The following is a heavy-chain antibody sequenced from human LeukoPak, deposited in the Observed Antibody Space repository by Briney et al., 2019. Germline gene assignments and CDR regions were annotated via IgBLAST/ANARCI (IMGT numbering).Heavy chain of an antibody. CDR3: ARDGAYDILTGYFDY. D-gene: IGHD3-9*01. CDR1: GCTFSSYG. J-gene: IGHJ4*02. Sequence: GGSLRLSCAASGCTFSSYGMHWVRQAPGKGLEWVAVIWYDGSNKYYADSVKGRFTISRDNSKNTLYLQMNILRAEDTAVYYCARDGAYDILTGYFDYWGQGTLVTVSS. V-gene: IGHV3-33*01. CDR2: IWYDGSNK.